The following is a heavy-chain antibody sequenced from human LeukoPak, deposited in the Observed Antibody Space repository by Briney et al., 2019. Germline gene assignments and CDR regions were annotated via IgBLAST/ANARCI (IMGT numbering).Heavy chain of an antibody. D-gene: IGHD1-26*01. J-gene: IGHJ4*02. CDR2: FDPEDGET. CDR3: ARDGAQWDPEKRLDY. V-gene: IGHV1-24*01. Sequence: ASVKVSCKVSGYTLTELSMHWVRQAPGKGLEWMGGFDPEDGETIYAQKFQGRVTMTEDTSTDTAYMELSSLRSEDTAVYYCARDGAQWDPEKRLDYWGQGTLVTVSS. CDR1: GYTLTELS.